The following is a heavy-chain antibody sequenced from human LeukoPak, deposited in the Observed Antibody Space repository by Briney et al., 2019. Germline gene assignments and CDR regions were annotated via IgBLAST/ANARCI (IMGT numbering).Heavy chain of an antibody. CDR3: ARTYDSSGYYYQYYFDY. CDR2: IYYSGRT. D-gene: IGHD3-22*01. Sequence: SETLSLTCTVSGGSISTYYWSCIRQPPGKGLEWIAYIYYSGRTNYNPSLKSRVTISVDTSKNQFSLNLSSVTAADTAVYYCARTYDSSGYYYQYYFDYWGQGTLVTVSS. CDR1: GGSISTYY. J-gene: IGHJ4*02. V-gene: IGHV4-59*08.